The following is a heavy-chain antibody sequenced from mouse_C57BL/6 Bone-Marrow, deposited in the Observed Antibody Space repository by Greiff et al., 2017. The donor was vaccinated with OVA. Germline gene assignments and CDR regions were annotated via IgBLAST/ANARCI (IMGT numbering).Heavy chain of an antibody. Sequence: VQLKESGPELVKPGASVKIPCKASGYTFTDYNMDWVKQSHGKSLEWIGDINPNNGGTIYNQKFKGKATLTVDKSSSTAYMELRSLTSEDTAVYYCARSPYYGSSSFDYWGQGTTLTVSS. J-gene: IGHJ2*01. CDR3: ARSPYYGSSSFDY. CDR2: INPNNGGT. CDR1: GYTFTDYN. V-gene: IGHV1-18*01. D-gene: IGHD1-1*01.